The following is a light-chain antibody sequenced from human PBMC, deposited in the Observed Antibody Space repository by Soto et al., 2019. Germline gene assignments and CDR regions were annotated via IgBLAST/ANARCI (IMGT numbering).Light chain of an antibody. Sequence: QPVLTQSPSASASLGASVKLTCTLSSGHSSYAIAWHQQQPEKGPRYLMKLNSDGSHSKGDGIPDRLSGSSSGAERYLSISSIQSEDEADYYCQTWGSGPVVFGGGTKLTVL. CDR3: QTWGSGPVV. J-gene: IGLJ2*01. CDR2: LNSDGSH. CDR1: SGHSSYA. V-gene: IGLV4-69*01.